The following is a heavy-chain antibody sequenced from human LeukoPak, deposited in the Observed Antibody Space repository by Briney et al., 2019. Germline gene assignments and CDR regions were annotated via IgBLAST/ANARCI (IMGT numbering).Heavy chain of an antibody. Sequence: GGSLRLSCAASGFTFSSYAMSGVRQAPGKGLEWVSAISGSGGSTYYADSVKGRFTISRDNSKNTLYLQVNSLRAEDTAVYYCAIVPAAKPSDYWGQGTLVTVSS. CDR3: AIVPAAKPSDY. CDR2: ISGSGGST. CDR1: GFTFSSYA. J-gene: IGHJ4*02. D-gene: IGHD2-2*01. V-gene: IGHV3-23*01.